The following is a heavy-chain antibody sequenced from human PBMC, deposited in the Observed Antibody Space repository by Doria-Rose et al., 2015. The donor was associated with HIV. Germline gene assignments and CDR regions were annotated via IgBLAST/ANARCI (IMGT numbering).Heavy chain of an antibody. J-gene: IGHJ4*02. CDR2: INPNSGGA. D-gene: IGHD4-17*01. CDR3: AREDDLITTVTTFTY. Sequence: KKPGASVKVSCKASGYTFTEYCMSWVRQAPGQGPEWMGWINPNSGGADYAQKFQGRVTMTRDTSISTAYMELSSLRSDDTAVYYCAREDDLITTVTTFTYWGQGTLVTVSS. V-gene: IGHV1-2*02. CDR1: GYTFTEYC.